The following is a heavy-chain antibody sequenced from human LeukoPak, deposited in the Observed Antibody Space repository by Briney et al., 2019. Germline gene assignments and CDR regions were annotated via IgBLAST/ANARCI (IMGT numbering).Heavy chain of an antibody. Sequence: ETLSLTCAVSGGSISSSNWWTWVRQTPGKGLEWVSAISASGGSTYYADSVKGRFTISRDNSKNTLDLQMNSLRAEDTAVYYCARRLEYSGSKGVFDYWGQGTLVTVSS. J-gene: IGHJ4*02. V-gene: IGHV3-23*01. CDR2: ISASGGST. CDR3: ARRLEYSGSKGVFDY. D-gene: IGHD1-26*01. CDR1: GGSISSSN.